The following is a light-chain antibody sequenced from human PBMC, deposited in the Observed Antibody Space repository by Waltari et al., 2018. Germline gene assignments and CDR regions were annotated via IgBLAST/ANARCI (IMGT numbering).Light chain of an antibody. CDR2: DVS. CDR3: SSQSSNDVVL. Sequence: QSALTQPASVSGSPGQSVTSFCAGTSHDVGGYNSVSWYQEHPGQAPRVIIYDVSDRPSGVSDRFSGSKSGHTASLTISGLQDEDEADYYCSSQSSNDVVLFGGGTKLTVL. J-gene: IGLJ2*01. CDR1: SHDVGGYNS. V-gene: IGLV2-14*01.